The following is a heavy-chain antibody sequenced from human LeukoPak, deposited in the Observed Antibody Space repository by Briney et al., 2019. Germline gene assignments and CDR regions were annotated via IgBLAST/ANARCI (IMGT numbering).Heavy chain of an antibody. D-gene: IGHD5-24*01. CDR2: IYSGGST. Sequence: GGSLRLSCAASGFTVSSNYMSWVRQAPGKGLEWVSVIYSGGSTYYADSVKGRFTISRDNSKNTLYLQMSSLRAEDTAVYYCARDGSTLDAFDMGGQGTMVTVSS. CDR3: ARDGSTLDAFDM. J-gene: IGHJ3*02. CDR1: GFTVSSNY. V-gene: IGHV3-66*02.